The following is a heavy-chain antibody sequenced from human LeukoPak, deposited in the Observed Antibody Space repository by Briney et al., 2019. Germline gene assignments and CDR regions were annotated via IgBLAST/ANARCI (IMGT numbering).Heavy chain of an antibody. CDR1: GGSISSSSYY. V-gene: IGHV4-39*07. J-gene: IGHJ5*02. Sequence: SETLSLTCTVSGGSISSSSYYWGWIRQPPGKGLEWIGSIYYSGSTYYNPSLKSRVTISVDTSKNQFSLKLSSVTAADTAVYYCARDPGSSWYWFDPWGQGTLVTVSS. D-gene: IGHD6-13*01. CDR2: IYYSGST. CDR3: ARDPGSSWYWFDP.